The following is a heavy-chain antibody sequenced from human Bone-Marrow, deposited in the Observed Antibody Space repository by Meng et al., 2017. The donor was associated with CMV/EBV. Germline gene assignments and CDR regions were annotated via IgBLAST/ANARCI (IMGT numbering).Heavy chain of an antibody. J-gene: IGHJ4*02. Sequence: SCAASGFTLRSYAMHWVRQAPGKWLEWVAVISYDGSNKYYADSVKGRFTISRDNSKNTLYLQMNSLRAEDTAVYYCARKPELVGFDYWGQGTLVTVSS. CDR1: GFTLRSYA. V-gene: IGHV3-30*04. D-gene: IGHD6-6*01. CDR3: ARKPELVGFDY. CDR2: ISYDGSNK.